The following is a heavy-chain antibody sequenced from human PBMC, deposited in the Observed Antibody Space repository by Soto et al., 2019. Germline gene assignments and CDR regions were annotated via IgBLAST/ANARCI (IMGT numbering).Heavy chain of an antibody. V-gene: IGHV3-21*01. CDR2: ISGSGNYI. Sequence: GWSLGLSCAASGFTFSIYTMNWVRQAPGKGLEWVSAISGSGNYIYYAESVKGRFTISRDNAKNSLYLQMSSLRAEDTAVYYCARDTSGARTGFDYWGQGTQVIVSA. CDR1: GFTFSIYT. CDR3: ARDTSGARTGFDY. J-gene: IGHJ4*02. D-gene: IGHD3-3*01.